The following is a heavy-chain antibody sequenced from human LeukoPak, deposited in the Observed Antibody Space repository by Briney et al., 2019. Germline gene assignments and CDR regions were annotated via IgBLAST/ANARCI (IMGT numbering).Heavy chain of an antibody. CDR3: ASTITVTTDY. Sequence: SETLSLTCTVSGYSISSGYYWGWIRQPPGKGLEWIGSIYHSGSVYYNPSLKSRVTISVDTSKNQFSLKLSSVTAADTAVYCCASTITVTTDYWGQGTLVTVSS. CDR2: IYHSGSV. CDR1: GYSISSGYY. V-gene: IGHV4-38-2*02. J-gene: IGHJ4*02. D-gene: IGHD4-17*01.